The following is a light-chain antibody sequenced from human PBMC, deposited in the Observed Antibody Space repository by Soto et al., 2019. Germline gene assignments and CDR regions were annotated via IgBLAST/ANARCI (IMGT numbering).Light chain of an antibody. Sequence: IVLTQSPGTLSLSPGERATLSCRASQSVPSNYVAWYQQKPGQAPRLLIYAASSRTTGIPDRFSGGGSGTDFTLTISRLEPEDFAVYYCQQYGSNPSITFGQGTRLEIK. CDR2: AAS. CDR3: QQYGSNPSIT. V-gene: IGKV3-20*01. J-gene: IGKJ5*01. CDR1: QSVPSNY.